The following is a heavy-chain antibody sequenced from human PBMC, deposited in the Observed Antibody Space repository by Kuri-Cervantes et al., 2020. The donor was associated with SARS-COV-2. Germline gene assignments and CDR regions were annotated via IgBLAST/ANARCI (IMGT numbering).Heavy chain of an antibody. D-gene: IGHD1-26*01. V-gene: IGHV1-18*04. CDR1: GYTVSSYG. CDR2: IRVSNGNT. CDR3: ARSYYGRYSDGFDI. Sequence: ASVKVSCKGYGYTVSSYGIAWVRQAPGQGLEWMAWIRVSNGNTNSAQKFQARVAMTTDTSTNTVFIELRSLRSDDTAVYYCARSYYGRYSDGFDIWGQGTLVTDSS. J-gene: IGHJ3*02.